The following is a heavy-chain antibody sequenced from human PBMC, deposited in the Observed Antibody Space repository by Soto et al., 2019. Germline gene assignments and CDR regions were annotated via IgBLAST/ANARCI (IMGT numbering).Heavy chain of an antibody. J-gene: IGHJ4*02. CDR3: AKGQFFLGYCSGGSCYSDY. D-gene: IGHD2-15*01. CDR1: GFTFAIYA. CDR2: ITGNDGGT. V-gene: IGHV3-23*01. Sequence: PGGSLRLSCAASGFTFAIYAMSWVRQAPGKGLEWASTITGNDGGTSYANFVRGRFTISRDNSKNTLYLQMNSLRAEDTAVYYCAKGQFFLGYCSGGSCYSDYWGQGTLVTVSS.